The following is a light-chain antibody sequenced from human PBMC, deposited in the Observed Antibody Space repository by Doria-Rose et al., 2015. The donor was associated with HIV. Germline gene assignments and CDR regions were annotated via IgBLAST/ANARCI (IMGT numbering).Light chain of an antibody. V-gene: IGLV2-11*01. CDR2: DVS. J-gene: IGLJ1*01. CDR3: CSYAGSDTPYV. Sequence: RSVSGSPGRSVTISCTGGSSDVGGYNYVSWYQEHPGKAPKLMMYDVSKRPSGVPDRFSGSKSGNTASLTISGLQAEDEADYYCCSYAGSDTPYVFGTGTKVTVL. CDR1: SSDVGGYNY.